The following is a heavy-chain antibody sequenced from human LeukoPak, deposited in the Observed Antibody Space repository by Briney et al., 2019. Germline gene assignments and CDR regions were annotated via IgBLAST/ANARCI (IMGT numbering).Heavy chain of an antibody. Sequence: GGSLRLSCAASGFTFSGSAMHWVRQASGKGLEWVGRIRSKVNSYATAYAASVKGRFTISRDDSKNTAYLQMNSLKTEDTAVYYCTRGIGYCSGGSCYFDYWGQGTLVTVSS. J-gene: IGHJ4*02. CDR2: IRSKVNSYAT. V-gene: IGHV3-73*01. D-gene: IGHD2-15*01. CDR1: GFTFSGSA. CDR3: TRGIGYCSGGSCYFDY.